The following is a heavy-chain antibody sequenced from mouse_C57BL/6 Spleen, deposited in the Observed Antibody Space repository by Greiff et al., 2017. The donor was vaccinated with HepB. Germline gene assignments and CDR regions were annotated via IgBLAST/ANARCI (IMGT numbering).Heavy chain of an antibody. CDR1: GYTFTSYW. V-gene: IGHV1-61*01. CDR3: ARSTGTQYFDV. D-gene: IGHD4-1*02. Sequence: QVQLKQPGAELVRPGSSVKLSCKASGYTFTSYWMDWVKQRPGQGLEWIGNIYPSDSETHYNQKFKDKATLTVDKSSSPAYMQLSSLTSEDSAVYYCARSTGTQYFDVWGTGTTVTVSS. J-gene: IGHJ1*03. CDR2: IYPSDSET.